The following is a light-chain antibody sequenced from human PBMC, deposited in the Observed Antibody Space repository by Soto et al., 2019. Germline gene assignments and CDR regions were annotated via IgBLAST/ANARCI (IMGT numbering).Light chain of an antibody. CDR3: SSYASIGTRV. J-gene: IGLJ1*01. V-gene: IGLV2-14*01. CDR2: EVS. CDR1: SSEVGGYNY. Sequence: QSALTQPASVSGSPGQSITISCTGTSSEVGGYNYVSWYQQHPGKAPKLLIYEVSNRPSGVSNRFSGSKSGNTASLTISGIQAEDEADYYCSSYASIGTRVFGTETKVTVL.